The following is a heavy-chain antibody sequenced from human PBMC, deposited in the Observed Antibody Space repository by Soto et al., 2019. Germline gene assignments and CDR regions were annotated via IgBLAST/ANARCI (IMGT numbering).Heavy chain of an antibody. CDR2: INAGNGNT. D-gene: IGHD5-12*01. J-gene: IGHJ4*02. Sequence: ASVKVSCKASGYTFTSYAMHWVRQAPGQRLEWMGWINAGNGNTKYSQKFQGRVTITRDTSASTAYMELSSLRSEDTAVYYCARVGSGEMATGSFDYWGQGTLVTVSS. CDR3: ARVGSGEMATGSFDY. CDR1: GYTFTSYA. V-gene: IGHV1-3*01.